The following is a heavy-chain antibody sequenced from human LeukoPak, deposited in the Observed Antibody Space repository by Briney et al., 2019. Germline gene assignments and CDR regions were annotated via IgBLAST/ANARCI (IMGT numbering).Heavy chain of an antibody. Sequence: SETLSLTCAVYGGSFSGYHWSWIRQPPGKGLEWIGYIYYSGSTNYNPSLKSRVTISVDTSKNQFSLKLSSVTAADTAVYYCARTPRGSSSFYYYYYMDVWGKGTTVTVSS. CDR3: ARTPRGSSSFYYYYYMDV. J-gene: IGHJ6*03. CDR1: GGSFSGYH. D-gene: IGHD6-6*01. CDR2: IYYSGST. V-gene: IGHV4-59*01.